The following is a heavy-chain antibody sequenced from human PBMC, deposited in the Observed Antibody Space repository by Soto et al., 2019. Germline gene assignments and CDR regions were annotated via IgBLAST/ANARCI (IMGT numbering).Heavy chain of an antibody. Sequence: QVQLVQSGAELKKPGASVKVSCKASGYTFTSHSMHWVRQAPGQRLEWMGWINGGSGYTRYSQKFQGRVTFTRDTSASTVYMELSSLRSEDTAVYYCARARFEVDPWGQGTLVTVSS. CDR2: INGGSGYT. V-gene: IGHV1-3*01. D-gene: IGHD3-9*01. CDR3: ARARFEVDP. J-gene: IGHJ5*02. CDR1: GYTFTSHS.